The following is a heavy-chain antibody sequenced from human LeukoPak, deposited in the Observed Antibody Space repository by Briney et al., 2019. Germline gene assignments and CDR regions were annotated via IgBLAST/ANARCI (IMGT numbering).Heavy chain of an antibody. J-gene: IGHJ1*01. CDR2: IYGNDDK. Sequence: SGPTLVKPTQTLTLTCTFSGFSLSTSGVAVGWIRQPPGKALEWLALIYGNDDKRYSPSLNSRLTITKDTSKNQVVLTMTNVDPVDTATYYCAHRVVSTCATLNFQHWGQGTLVAVSS. D-gene: IGHD2-15*01. CDR1: GFSLSTSGVA. CDR3: AHRVVSTCATLNFQH. V-gene: IGHV2-5*01.